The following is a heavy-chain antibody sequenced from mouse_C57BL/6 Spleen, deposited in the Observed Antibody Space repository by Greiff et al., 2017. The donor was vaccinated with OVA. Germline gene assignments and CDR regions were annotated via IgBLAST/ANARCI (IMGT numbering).Heavy chain of an antibody. CDR1: GFNIKDDY. CDR3: TTPYSNYGYWYFDV. CDR2: IDPENGDT. D-gene: IGHD2-5*01. Sequence: VQLQQSGAELVRPGASVKLSCTASGFNIKDDYMHWVKQRPEQGLEWIGWIDPENGDTEYASKFQGKATITADTSSNTAYLQLSSLTSEDTAVYYCTTPYSNYGYWYFDVWGTGTTVTVSS. J-gene: IGHJ1*03. V-gene: IGHV14-4*01.